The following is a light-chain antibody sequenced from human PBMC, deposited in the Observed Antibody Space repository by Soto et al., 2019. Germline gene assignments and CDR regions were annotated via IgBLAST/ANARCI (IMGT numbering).Light chain of an antibody. CDR3: QQYNNWPLT. J-gene: IGKJ4*01. Sequence: EIVMTQSPATLSLSPGERATLSCRASQSVSSNLAWYQQKPGQAPRLLSYGASTRATGIPARFSGSGSGTEFTLTISSLQSEDFEVYYCQQYNNWPLTFGGGTKVDIK. V-gene: IGKV3-15*01. CDR1: QSVSSN. CDR2: GAS.